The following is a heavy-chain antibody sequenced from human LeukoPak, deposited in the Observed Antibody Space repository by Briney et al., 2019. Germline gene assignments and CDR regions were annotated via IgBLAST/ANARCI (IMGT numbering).Heavy chain of an antibody. CDR1: GGSISSYY. V-gene: IGHV4-34*01. CDR2: INHSGST. Sequence: SETLSLTCSVSGGSISSYYWSWIRQPPGKGLEWIGEINHSGSTNYNPSLKSRVTISVDTSKNQFSLKLSSVTAADTAVYYCARGGYDSSGYYLPTKYYFDYWGQGTLVTVSS. CDR3: ARGGYDSSGYYLPTKYYFDY. J-gene: IGHJ4*02. D-gene: IGHD3-22*01.